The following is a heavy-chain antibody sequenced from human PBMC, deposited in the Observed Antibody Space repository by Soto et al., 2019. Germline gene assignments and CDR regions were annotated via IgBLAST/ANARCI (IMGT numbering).Heavy chain of an antibody. Sequence: PGGSLRLSCAASGFTFSTFEMNWVRQAPGKGPEFISYISSSGYSIYYSDSVKGRFTISRDNAKNSLFLQMNSLRAEDTAVYYCARSDYSSSWYLGHWGQGTLVTVSS. J-gene: IGHJ4*02. V-gene: IGHV3-48*03. CDR2: ISSSGYSI. CDR3: ARSDYSSSWYLGH. CDR1: GFTFSTFE. D-gene: IGHD6-13*01.